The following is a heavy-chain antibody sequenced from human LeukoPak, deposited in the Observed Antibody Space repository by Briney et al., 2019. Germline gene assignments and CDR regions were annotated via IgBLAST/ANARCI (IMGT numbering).Heavy chain of an antibody. CDR2: ISYTGST. Sequence: SETLSLTCTVSGASISRYFWSWIRQPPGKGLGWIGYISYTGSTSYNPSLKSRVTISLDTSKNHFSLRLRSVTAADTAVYYCAKSTPSFDSWDSWGQGTLVTVSS. V-gene: IGHV4-59*01. CDR1: GASISRYF. J-gene: IGHJ4*02. CDR3: AKSTPSFDSWDS. D-gene: IGHD3-3*01.